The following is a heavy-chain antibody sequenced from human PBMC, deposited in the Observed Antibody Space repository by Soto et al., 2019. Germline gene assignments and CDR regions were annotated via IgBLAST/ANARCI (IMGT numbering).Heavy chain of an antibody. Sequence: GGSLRLSCAASGFSFSHYWMGWVRPAPGVWLEWVAIIKQDGSEKYYVDSAKGRFSISRDNAKDSVYLQMDSLRVDDTAVYLCARVMGTDGWFNRPFDLWGQGTMVTVSS. D-gene: IGHD6-19*01. J-gene: IGHJ3*01. V-gene: IGHV3-7*04. CDR2: IKQDGSEK. CDR1: GFSFSHYW. CDR3: ARVMGTDGWFNRPFDL.